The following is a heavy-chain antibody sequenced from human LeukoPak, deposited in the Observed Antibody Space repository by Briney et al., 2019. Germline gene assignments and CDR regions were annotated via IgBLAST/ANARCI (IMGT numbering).Heavy chain of an antibody. V-gene: IGHV3-48*03. J-gene: IGHJ3*02. CDR1: GFTFSSYE. CDR2: ISSSGSTI. CDR3: AGYYDSSGYYAFDI. D-gene: IGHD3-22*01. Sequence: GGSLRLSCAASGFTFSSYEMNWVRQAPGKGLEWVSYISSSGSTIYYADSVKGRFTISRDNAKNSLYLQMNSLRAEDTAVYYCAGYYDSSGYYAFDIWGQGTMVTVSS.